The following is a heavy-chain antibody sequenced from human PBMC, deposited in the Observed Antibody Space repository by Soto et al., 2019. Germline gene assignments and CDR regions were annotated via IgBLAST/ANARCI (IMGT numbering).Heavy chain of an antibody. J-gene: IGHJ4*02. CDR2: TGSGTGPG. D-gene: IGHD2-15*01. CDR3: ARRDSGGFYSYFDS. Sequence: QVQLVQSGAEVKKPGSSVKVSCKASGGTFSTNPISWVRQAPGQGLEWMGGTGSGTGPGNHAKKFQGRLTITEDKSTSTVYMELSSLSSEDTAVYYCARRDSGGFYSYFDSWGQGTLVTVSS. V-gene: IGHV1-69*06. CDR1: GGTFSTNP.